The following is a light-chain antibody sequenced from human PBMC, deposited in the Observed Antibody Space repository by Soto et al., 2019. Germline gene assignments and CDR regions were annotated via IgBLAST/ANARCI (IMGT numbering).Light chain of an antibody. CDR2: GES. CDR1: QYIGSN. V-gene: IGKV3-15*01. Sequence: VMTQSPATLSLSPGESATLSCRASQYIGSNLAWYQQKTGQAPRLLIYGESTRATGIPDRLSGSGSGTELTLTISRLQSEDFAVYYCQKYNNWPITFGQGTKVDIK. CDR3: QKYNNWPIT. J-gene: IGKJ1*01.